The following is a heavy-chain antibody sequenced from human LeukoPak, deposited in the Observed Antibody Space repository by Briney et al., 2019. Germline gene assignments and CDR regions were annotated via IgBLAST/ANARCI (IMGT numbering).Heavy chain of an antibody. V-gene: IGHV4-38-2*02. CDR3: ARGGGSSSDAFDI. Sequence: PSETLSLTCSVSGYFISNGYYWGWMRQPPGKGLEWIGSIYHSGNTYYNPSLKSRFTISVDTSKNQFSLKLKSVTAADTAVYFCARGGGSSSDAFDIWGQGTMVTVSS. CDR2: IYHSGNT. D-gene: IGHD6-6*01. J-gene: IGHJ3*02. CDR1: GYFISNGYY.